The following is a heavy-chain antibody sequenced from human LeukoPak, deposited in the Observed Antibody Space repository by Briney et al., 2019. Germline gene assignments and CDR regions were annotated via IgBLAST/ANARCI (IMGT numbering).Heavy chain of an antibody. Sequence: SETLSLTCAVYGGSFSGYYWSWIRQPPGKGLEWIGEINHSGSTNYNPSLKSRVTMSVDTSKNQFSLKLSSVTAADTAVYYCARVRPYCSSTSCLYEAAFDIWGQGTMVTVSS. CDR2: INHSGST. D-gene: IGHD2-2*01. CDR3: ARVRPYCSSTSCLYEAAFDI. V-gene: IGHV4-34*01. J-gene: IGHJ3*02. CDR1: GGSFSGYY.